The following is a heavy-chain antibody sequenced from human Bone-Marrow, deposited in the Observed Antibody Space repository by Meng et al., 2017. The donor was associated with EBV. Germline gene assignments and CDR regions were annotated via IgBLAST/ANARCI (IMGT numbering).Heavy chain of an antibody. V-gene: IGHV1-69*01. CDR1: GGPFRSDA. CDR2: LIPMSGAP. Sequence: GHMGDAGADGEMPEDSDEDSYKSSGGPFRSDAVSWVRQGPGQGLEWLGGLIPMSGAPHYAQKFQNRVTITADEYTRTHYMELSSLRSDDTAVYYCASESGRGFTPDFWGQGTLVTVSS. CDR3: ASESGRGFTPDF. J-gene: IGHJ4*02. D-gene: IGHD3-10*01.